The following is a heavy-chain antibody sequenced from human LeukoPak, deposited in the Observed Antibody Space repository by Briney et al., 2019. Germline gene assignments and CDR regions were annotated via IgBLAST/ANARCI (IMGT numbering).Heavy chain of an antibody. Sequence: SETLSLTCAVSGGSISSSAYSWSWIRQPPGKGLEWIGCIFHSGSTYYNPSLKSRVSISVDSSKNQFSLKLSSVTAADTAVYYCARGWGTFRPGEGSAFDMWGQGTMVPVSS. CDR1: GGSISSSAYS. CDR3: ARGWGTFRPGEGSAFDM. J-gene: IGHJ3*02. CDR2: IFHSGST. D-gene: IGHD3-16*01. V-gene: IGHV4-30-2*01.